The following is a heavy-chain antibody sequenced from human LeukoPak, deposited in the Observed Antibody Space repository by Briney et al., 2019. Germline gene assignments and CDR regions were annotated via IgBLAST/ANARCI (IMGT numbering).Heavy chain of an antibody. Sequence: PGGSLRLSCAASGFTFSSYGMSWVRQAPGKGLEWVSAISGSGGSTYYADSVKGRFTISRDNSKNTLYLQMNSLRAEDTAVYYCAKDKTGLITFGGHDYWGQGTLVTVSS. J-gene: IGHJ4*02. V-gene: IGHV3-23*01. CDR2: ISGSGGST. CDR1: GFTFSSYG. D-gene: IGHD3-16*01. CDR3: AKDKTGLITFGGHDY.